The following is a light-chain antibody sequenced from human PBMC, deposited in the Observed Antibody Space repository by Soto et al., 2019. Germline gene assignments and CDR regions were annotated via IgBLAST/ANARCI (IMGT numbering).Light chain of an antibody. CDR3: LQYNSYSLT. Sequence: DIQLTQSPSFLSASVGDAVTITCRASQTISGWLAWYQQRPGKAPNLLIFDASTLESGVPSRFSGSGSGTTFTLTIGSLQSDDFATYYCLQYNSYSLTCGGGTKVDI. CDR1: QTISGW. J-gene: IGKJ4*01. CDR2: DAS. V-gene: IGKV1-5*01.